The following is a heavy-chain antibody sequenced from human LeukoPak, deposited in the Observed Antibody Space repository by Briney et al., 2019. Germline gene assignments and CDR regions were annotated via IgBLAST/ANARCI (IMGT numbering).Heavy chain of an antibody. CDR1: GFTFSSYA. CDR3: AKDLGSILGGYFDY. J-gene: IGHJ4*02. D-gene: IGHD5-24*01. V-gene: IGHV3-23*01. Sequence: RGSLRLSCAASGFTFSSYAMSWVRQAPGKGLEWVSAISGSGGSTYYADSVKGRFTISRDNSKNTLYLQMNRLRAEDTAVYYCAKDLGSILGGYFDYWGQGTLVTVSS. CDR2: ISGSGGST.